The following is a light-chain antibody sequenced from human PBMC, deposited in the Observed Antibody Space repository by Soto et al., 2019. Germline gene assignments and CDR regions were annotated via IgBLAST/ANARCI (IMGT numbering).Light chain of an antibody. Sequence: QSVLTQPPSVSGAPGQRVTISCTGTSSNLGAGYDVHWYQVLPGAGPRLLIYKNNNRPSGVPDRFSGSKSGTSASLAITGLRAEDEADYYCQSYDNILSGPLFGGGTQLTVL. CDR2: KNN. CDR1: SSNLGAGYD. CDR3: QSYDNILSGPL. J-gene: IGLJ3*02. V-gene: IGLV1-40*01.